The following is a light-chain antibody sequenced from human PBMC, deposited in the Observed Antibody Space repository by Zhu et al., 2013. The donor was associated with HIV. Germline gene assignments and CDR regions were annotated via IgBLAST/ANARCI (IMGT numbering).Light chain of an antibody. CDR3: QSYDGSVGVV. J-gene: IGLJ2*01. V-gene: IGLV2-8*01. Sequence: QSALTQPPSASGSPGQSVTISCTGTSSDVGGYNYVSWHQQHPGKAPKLMIYEVNKRPSGVPDRFSGSKSGDTASLTVSGLQAEDEADYYCQSYDGSVGVVFGGGTKLTVL. CDR2: EVN. CDR1: SSDVGGYNY.